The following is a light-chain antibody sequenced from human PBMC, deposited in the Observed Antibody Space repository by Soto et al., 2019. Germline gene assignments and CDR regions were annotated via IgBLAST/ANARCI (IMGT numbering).Light chain of an antibody. Sequence: EIVMTXSPXXXXXSXXXXAXXXXXXSXXXXXNLAWYQQKPGQAPRLLIYGASTRATGIPARFSGSGSGTEFTLTISSLQSEDFAVYYCQQYNNWPPKTFGQGTKVEIK. CDR1: XXXXXN. V-gene: IGKV3-15*01. CDR2: GAS. CDR3: QQYNNWPPKT. J-gene: IGKJ1*01.